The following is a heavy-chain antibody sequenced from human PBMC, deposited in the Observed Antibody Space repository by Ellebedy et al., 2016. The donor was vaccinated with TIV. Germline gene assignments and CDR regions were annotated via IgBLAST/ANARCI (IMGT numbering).Heavy chain of an antibody. CDR3: ARGGDSSHWYEFDH. V-gene: IGHV4-4*02. J-gene: IGHJ4*02. CDR1: GGSISSSNW. D-gene: IGHD6-13*01. Sequence: GSLRLSXAVSGGSISSSNWWTWVRQPPGKGLQWIGEIYHSGSTNYNPSLKNRVSMSLDNSRNQFSLKLSSVTAADTAVYYCARGGDSSHWYEFDHWGQGTLVTVSA. CDR2: IYHSGST.